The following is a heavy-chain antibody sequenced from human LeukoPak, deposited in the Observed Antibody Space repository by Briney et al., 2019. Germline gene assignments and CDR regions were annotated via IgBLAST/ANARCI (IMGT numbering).Heavy chain of an antibody. V-gene: IGHV4-34*01. CDR1: GGSFRGHY. CDR3: ARYGSGSYYGLENWFDP. CDR2: VNHSGRT. J-gene: IGHJ5*02. Sequence: SETLSLTCAVYGGSFRGHYWSWIRQPPGKGLEWIGEVNHSGRTTYNPSLESRVTISVDTSKNQFSLKLSSVTAADTAVYYCARYGSGSYYGLENWFDPWGQGTLVTVSS. D-gene: IGHD3-10*01.